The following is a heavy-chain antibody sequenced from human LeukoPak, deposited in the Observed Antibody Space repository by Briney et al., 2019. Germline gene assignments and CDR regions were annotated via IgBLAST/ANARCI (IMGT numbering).Heavy chain of an antibody. Sequence: SETLSLTCAVYGGSFIDYFWSWIRQAPGKGLEWIGEISHSGDTNQNSSLKSRVTMSIDTSKNQFSLNLRSVTAADTAVYYCASNKYPVQAFDIWGQGTMVTVSS. V-gene: IGHV4-34*01. CDR2: ISHSGDT. CDR1: GGSFIDYF. J-gene: IGHJ3*02. D-gene: IGHD2/OR15-2a*01. CDR3: ASNKYPVQAFDI.